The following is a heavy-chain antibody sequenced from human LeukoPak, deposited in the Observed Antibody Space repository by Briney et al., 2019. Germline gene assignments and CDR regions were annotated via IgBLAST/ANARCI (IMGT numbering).Heavy chain of an antibody. V-gene: IGHV3-23*01. J-gene: IGHJ4*02. Sequence: GGSLRLSCAGSGFTLSNYSINWVRQAPGKGLEWVSAISGSGGSTYYADSVKGRFTISRDNSKNTLYLQMNSLRAEDTAVYYCAKSSIVVVITALYYFDYWGQGTLVTVSS. CDR2: ISGSGGST. D-gene: IGHD3-22*01. CDR1: GFTLSNYS. CDR3: AKSSIVVVITALYYFDY.